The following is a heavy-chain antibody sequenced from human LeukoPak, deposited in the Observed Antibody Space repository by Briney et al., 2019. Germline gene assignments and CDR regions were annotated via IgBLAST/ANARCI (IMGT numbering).Heavy chain of an antibody. CDR2: IYYSGST. V-gene: IGHV4-59*01. CDR3: ASDLTGEFGY. Sequence: SETLSLTCTVSSGSISSYYWSWIRQPPGKGLEWIGYIYYSGSTNYNPSLKSRVTISVDTSKNQFSLKLSSVTAADTAVYYCASDLTGEFGYWGQGTLVTVSS. D-gene: IGHD7-27*01. CDR1: SGSISSYY. J-gene: IGHJ4*02.